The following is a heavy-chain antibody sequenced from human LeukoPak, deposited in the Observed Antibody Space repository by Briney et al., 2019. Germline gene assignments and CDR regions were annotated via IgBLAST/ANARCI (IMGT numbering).Heavy chain of an antibody. CDR2: IKQDGSEK. D-gene: IGHD3-10*01. Sequence: GGSRGLSGAAPEFTFITIGWSGVRQAPGKGLKWVANIKQDGSEKYYVDSVKGRFTISRDNAKNSLYLQMNSLRAEDTAVYYCARDVRYYGTPTWGQGTLVTVSS. CDR1: EFTFITIG. J-gene: IGHJ4*02. V-gene: IGHV3-7*01. CDR3: ARDVRYYGTPT.